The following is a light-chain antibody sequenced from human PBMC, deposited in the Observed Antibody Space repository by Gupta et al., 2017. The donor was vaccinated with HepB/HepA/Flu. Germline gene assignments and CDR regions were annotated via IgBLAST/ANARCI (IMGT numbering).Light chain of an antibody. CDR1: SSDVGRYNY. V-gene: IGLV2-14*03. Sequence: QSALTQPASVCGSPGESITNSCTGTSSDVGRYNYVSWYQQHPGEAPKLIIYDVSYRPSGVSDRFSGSKSGNTASLSISGLQAEDEADYYCSSYTTSRDVLFGGGTKLTVL. CDR2: DVS. J-gene: IGLJ2*01. CDR3: SSYTTSRDVL.